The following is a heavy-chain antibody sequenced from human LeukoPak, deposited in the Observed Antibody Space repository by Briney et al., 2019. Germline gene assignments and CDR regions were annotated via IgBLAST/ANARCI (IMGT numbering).Heavy chain of an antibody. D-gene: IGHD5-24*01. CDR2: ISSSSSHI. J-gene: IGHJ4*02. Sequence: GGSLRLSCAASGFTFSSYSMNWVRQAPGKGLEWVSSISSSSSHIYYADSVKGRFTISRDNAKNSLYLQMNSLRAEDTAVYYCARDGYNKYFDYWGQGTLVTVSS. CDR1: GFTFSSYS. CDR3: ARDGYNKYFDY. V-gene: IGHV3-21*01.